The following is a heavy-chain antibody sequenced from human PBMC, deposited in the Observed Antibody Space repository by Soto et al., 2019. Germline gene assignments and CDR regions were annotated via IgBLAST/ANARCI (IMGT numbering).Heavy chain of an antibody. CDR2: IYYSGST. V-gene: IGHV4-59*01. CDR3: ARVTYDSGAYYFDY. Sequence: PSETLSLTCTVSSGSISSYYWSWIRQPPGKGLEWIGYIYYSGSTNYNPSLKSRVTISVDTSKNQFSLKLSSVTAADTAVYYCARVTYDSGAYYFDYWGQGTLVTVSS. J-gene: IGHJ4*02. D-gene: IGHD3-3*01. CDR1: SGSISSYY.